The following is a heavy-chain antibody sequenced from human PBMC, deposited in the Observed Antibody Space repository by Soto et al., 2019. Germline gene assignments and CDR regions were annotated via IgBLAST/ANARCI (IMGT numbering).Heavy chain of an antibody. D-gene: IGHD2-2*01. CDR3: ARLVVVPAAWGFDP. CDR2: IYYSGST. V-gene: IGHV4-31*03. Sequence: QVQLQESGPGLVKPSQTLSLTCTVSGGSISSGGYYWSWIRQHPGKGLEWIGYIYYSGSTYYNPSLNSRVTXXVXTXXNQFSLKLSSVTAADTAVYYCARLVVVPAAWGFDPWGQGTLVTVSS. CDR1: GGSISSGGYY. J-gene: IGHJ5*02.